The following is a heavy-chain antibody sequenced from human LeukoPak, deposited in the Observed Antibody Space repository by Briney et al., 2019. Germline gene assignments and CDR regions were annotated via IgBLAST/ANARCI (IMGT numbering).Heavy chain of an antibody. V-gene: IGHV4-39*07. Sequence: ASETLSLTCTVSGGSISSSSYYWSWIRQPPGRRLEWIGEISQFGSTDYNPSLKSRVTISVDTSRGRFSLKVTSVTAADTAVYYCARGGHSNHDPFDYWGQGTLVTVSS. J-gene: IGHJ4*02. D-gene: IGHD4-11*01. CDR1: GGSISSSSYY. CDR2: ISQFGST. CDR3: ARGGHSNHDPFDY.